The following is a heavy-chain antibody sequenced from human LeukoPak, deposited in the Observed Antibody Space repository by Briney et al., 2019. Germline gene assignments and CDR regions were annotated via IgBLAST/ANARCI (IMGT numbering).Heavy chain of an antibody. J-gene: IGHJ4*02. V-gene: IGHV3-30*18. CDR1: GFTFSSYG. CDR2: ISYDGSNK. D-gene: IGHD1-26*01. CDR3: AKDPDIVGAAGANYFDY. Sequence: GGSLRLSCAASGFTFSSYGMHWVRQAPGKGLEWVAVISYDGSNKYYADSVKGRFTISRDNSKNTLYLQMNSLRAEDTAVYYCAKDPDIVGAAGANYFDYWGQGTLVTVSS.